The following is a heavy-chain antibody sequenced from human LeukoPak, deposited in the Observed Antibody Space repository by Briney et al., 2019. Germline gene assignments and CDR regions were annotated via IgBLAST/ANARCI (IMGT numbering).Heavy chain of an antibody. Sequence: GGSLRLSCAASGFTFSSYGMHWVRQAPRKGQERVAFIRYDGSNKYYADSVKGRFTISRDNSKNTLYLQMNSLRAEDTAVYYCAKDYSSSPEYFQHWGQGTLVAVSS. CDR2: IRYDGSNK. J-gene: IGHJ1*01. V-gene: IGHV3-30*02. CDR1: GFTFSSYG. CDR3: AKDYSSSPEYFQH. D-gene: IGHD6-13*01.